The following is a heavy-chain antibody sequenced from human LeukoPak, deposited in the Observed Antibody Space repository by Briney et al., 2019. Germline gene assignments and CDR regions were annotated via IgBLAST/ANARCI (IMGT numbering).Heavy chain of an antibody. CDR2: IHSSWSP. V-gene: IGHV4-59*08. J-gene: IGHJ4*02. CDR1: GGSLTNYF. D-gene: IGHD4-23*01. Sequence: SETLSLTCTVSGGSLTNYFWSWIRQPPGTGLEWIGYIHSSWSPHYNPSFESRVTTSVDTSKNQFSLNLNPVTAADTAVYYCTRHPGGNDAHRFDYWGQGLLVTVSS. CDR3: TRHPGGNDAHRFDY.